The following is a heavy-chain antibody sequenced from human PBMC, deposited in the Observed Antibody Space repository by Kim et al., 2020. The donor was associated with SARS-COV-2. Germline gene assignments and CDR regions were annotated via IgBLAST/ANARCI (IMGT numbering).Heavy chain of an antibody. Sequence: SETLSLTCTVSGGSISSGGYYWSWIRQHPGKGLEWIGYIYYSGSTYYNPSLKSRVTISVDTSKNQFSLKLSSVTAADTAVYYCARVDIVVVPAAIQVWGQGTLVTVSS. CDR3: ARVDIVVVPAAIQV. J-gene: IGHJ4*02. V-gene: IGHV4-31*03. D-gene: IGHD2-2*03. CDR2: IYYSGST. CDR1: GGSISSGGYY.